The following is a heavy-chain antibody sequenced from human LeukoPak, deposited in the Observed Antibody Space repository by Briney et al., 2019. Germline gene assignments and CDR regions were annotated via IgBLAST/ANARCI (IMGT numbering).Heavy chain of an antibody. CDR1: GFTFSDCY. J-gene: IGHJ4*02. CDR2: ISSSGSTI. D-gene: IGHD2-2*02. Sequence: GGSLTLSCAASGFTFSDCYMSWIRKAPGKGLEWVSYISSSGSTIYYADSVKGRFTISRDNAKNSLYLQMNSLRAEDTAVYYCARGPCSSTSCYNFDYWGQGTPVTVSS. CDR3: ARGPCSSTSCYNFDY. V-gene: IGHV3-11*01.